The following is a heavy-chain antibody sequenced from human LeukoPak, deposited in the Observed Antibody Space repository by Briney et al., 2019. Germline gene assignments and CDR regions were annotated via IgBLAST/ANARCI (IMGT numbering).Heavy chain of an antibody. CDR3: AREGAYVWGSYRYPSFDY. CDR2: IKQDGSEK. Sequence: TGGSLRLSCAASGFTFSSYWMSWVRQAPGKGLEWVANIKQDGSEKYYVDSVKGRFTISRDNAKNSLYLQMNGLRAEDTAVYYCAREGAYVWGSYRYPSFDYWGQGTLVTVSS. D-gene: IGHD3-16*02. J-gene: IGHJ4*02. V-gene: IGHV3-7*01. CDR1: GFTFSSYW.